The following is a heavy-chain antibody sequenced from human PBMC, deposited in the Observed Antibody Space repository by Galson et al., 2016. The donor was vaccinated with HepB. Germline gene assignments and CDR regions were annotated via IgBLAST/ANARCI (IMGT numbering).Heavy chain of an antibody. CDR1: GFTFSSYS. CDR3: ASSPAYFWSGSYFSNYYYYGMGV. J-gene: IGHJ6*02. CDR2: ISSSSSTI. Sequence: SLRLSCAASGFTFSSYSMNWVRQAPGKGLEWVSYISSSSSTIYYADSVKGRFTISRDNAKNSLYLQMNRLRDEDTAVYYCASSPAYFWSGSYFSNYYYYGMGVWGQAATVTVSS. V-gene: IGHV3-48*02. D-gene: IGHD3-3*01.